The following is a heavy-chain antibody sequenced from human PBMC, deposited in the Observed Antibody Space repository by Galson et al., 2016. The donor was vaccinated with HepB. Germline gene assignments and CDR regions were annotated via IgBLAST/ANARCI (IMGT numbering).Heavy chain of an antibody. CDR1: GASISGAHNY. Sequence: TLSLTCSVSGASISGAHNYWSWLRQPPGKGLEWIGNIYYTGSNYSNPSLRSRVAMPVDTSQNEFSLNLKSVTAADTAIYFCAKVISTVALVFDSWGQGTLVTVSS. D-gene: IGHD4-11*01. V-gene: IGHV4-30-4*01. J-gene: IGHJ4*02. CDR2: IYYTGSN. CDR3: AKVISTVALVFDS.